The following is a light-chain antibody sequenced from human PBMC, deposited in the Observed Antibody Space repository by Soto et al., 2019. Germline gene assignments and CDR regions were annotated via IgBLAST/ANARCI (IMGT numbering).Light chain of an antibody. CDR3: SSYTTSNTRQIV. V-gene: IGLV2-14*01. Sequence: SSLTPPSSLSWAPGQSITISFTGTNSDLCGYNYVSWYQQHPGKAPKFMIYDVSNRPSGVSNRFSGSKSGNTASLTISGLQAEDEADYYCSSYTTSNTRQIVFGTGTRSPS. CDR2: DVS. J-gene: IGLJ1*01. CDR1: NSDLCGYNY.